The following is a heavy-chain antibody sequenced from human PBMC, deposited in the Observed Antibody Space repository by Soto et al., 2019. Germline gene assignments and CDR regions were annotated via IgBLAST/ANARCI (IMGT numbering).Heavy chain of an antibody. CDR3: SKLSCTTSTCYFPGWFLP. CDR2: VYYSGSS. V-gene: IGHV4-30-4*03. J-gene: IGHJ5*02. D-gene: IGHD2-2*01. Sequence: TLSLTCTVSGDSISGGASFWSWIRQPPGKGLEWIANVYYSGSSYYNPSLKSRLTISVDTTKNQFSLQLKSMTAADTAVYYCSKLSCTTSTCYFPGWFLPWGQGTLVTVSS. CDR1: GDSISGGASF.